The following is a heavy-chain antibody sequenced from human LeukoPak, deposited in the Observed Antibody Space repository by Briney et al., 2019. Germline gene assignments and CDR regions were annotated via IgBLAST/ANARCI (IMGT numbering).Heavy chain of an antibody. J-gene: IGHJ4*02. V-gene: IGHV4-39*01. Sequence: KPSETLSLTCSVSGGSIINNRYFCGWIRQSPKKGLEWIGSIYYTGSTYDNPSLKSRVSISVDTSKNQFSLKLSSVTAADTAVYYCVRLLYDSSGYYYFDYWGQGTLVTVSS. CDR2: IYYTGST. D-gene: IGHD3-22*01. CDR3: VRLLYDSSGYYYFDY. CDR1: GGSIINNRYF.